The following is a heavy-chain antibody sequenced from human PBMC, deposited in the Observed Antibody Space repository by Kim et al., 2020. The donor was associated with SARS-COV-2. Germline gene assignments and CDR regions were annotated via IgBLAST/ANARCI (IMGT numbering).Heavy chain of an antibody. CDR2: I. Sequence: ICYEDSVKCRFTISRDNGQKSVYLQMNNLGGEDTAIYYCVRDLNWAFEDWGQGALVTVSS. V-gene: IGHV3-48*01. J-gene: IGHJ4*02. D-gene: IGHD7-27*01. CDR3: VRDLNWAFED.